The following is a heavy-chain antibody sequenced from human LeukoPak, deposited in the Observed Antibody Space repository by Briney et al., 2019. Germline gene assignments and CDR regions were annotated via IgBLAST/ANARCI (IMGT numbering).Heavy chain of an antibody. V-gene: IGHV4-4*07. CDR1: GGSISSYY. CDR3: ARRRHNFDFYNV. J-gene: IGHJ3*01. D-gene: IGHD3/OR15-3a*01. Sequence: SETLSLTCTVSGGSISSYYWSWIRQPAGRELEWIGRIYTSGSTNYNPSLKSRVTMSVDTSKNQFSLDLNSATAADTADYYCARRRHNFDFYNVWGQGTRVLVSS. CDR2: IYTSGST.